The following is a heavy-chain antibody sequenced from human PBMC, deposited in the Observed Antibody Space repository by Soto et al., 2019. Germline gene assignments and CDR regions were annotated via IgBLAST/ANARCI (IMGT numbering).Heavy chain of an antibody. CDR2: FDPGSGST. CDR3: ATRPRPYAPGIYNLTPSLHY. D-gene: IGHD3-10*01. CDR1: GYSLTELS. Sequence: QVQLVQSGAEVKKPGASVKVSCKVSGYSLTELSMHWVRQAPGKGLEWLGGFDPGSGSTVYAQRFEDRVRMTDDASAGTAFMDLGSLRSDDTAIYYCATRPRPYAPGIYNLTPSLHYWGQGSLLTVSS. J-gene: IGHJ4*02. V-gene: IGHV1-24*01.